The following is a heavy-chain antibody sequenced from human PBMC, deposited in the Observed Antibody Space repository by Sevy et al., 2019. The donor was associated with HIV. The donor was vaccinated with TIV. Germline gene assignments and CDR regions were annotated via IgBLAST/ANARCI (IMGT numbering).Heavy chain of an antibody. CDR3: TKESLRGTYIRGDFDH. D-gene: IGHD3-10*02. Sequence: GGSLRLSCSGFGFTFQTFGMHWVRQAPGKGPEWLAVISSDGKNQNYADSVKGRFTISRDNSRNLLYLHMNNLVASDTAVYFCTKESLRGTYIRGDFDHWGQGTLVTVSS. J-gene: IGHJ4*02. CDR2: ISSDGKNQ. V-gene: IGHV3-30*18. CDR1: GFTFQTFG.